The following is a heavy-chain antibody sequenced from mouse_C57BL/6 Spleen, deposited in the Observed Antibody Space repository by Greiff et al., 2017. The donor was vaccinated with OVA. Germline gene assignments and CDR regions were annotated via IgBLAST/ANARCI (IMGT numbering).Heavy chain of an antibody. CDR3: ARADYGNSLYYGC. CDR1: GYTFTSYD. V-gene: IGHV1-85*01. CDR2: IYPRDGST. J-gene: IGHJ2*01. Sequence: QVQLQQSGPELVKPGASVKLSCKASGYTFTSYDINWVKQRPGQGLEWIGWIYPRDGSTKYNEKFKGKATLTVDTSSSTAYMELHSLTSEDSAVYVCARADYGNSLYYGCWGPSTTLTVS. D-gene: IGHD1-1*01.